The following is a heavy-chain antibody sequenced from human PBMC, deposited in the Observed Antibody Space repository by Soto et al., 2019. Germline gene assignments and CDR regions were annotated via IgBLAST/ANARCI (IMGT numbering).Heavy chain of an antibody. V-gene: IGHV5-51*03. D-gene: IGHD1-20*01. J-gene: IGHJ5*02. Sequence: GESLKISCKVSGYNFDTSWIGWVRQMPGKGLEWMGIIFPADSDTRYSPSFQGQVTLSVDKSISTAFLQWSSLRASDTAIYYCTRRYNWNDNYFDPWGPGALVTV. CDR3: TRRYNWNDNYFDP. CDR2: IFPADSDT. CDR1: GYNFDTSW.